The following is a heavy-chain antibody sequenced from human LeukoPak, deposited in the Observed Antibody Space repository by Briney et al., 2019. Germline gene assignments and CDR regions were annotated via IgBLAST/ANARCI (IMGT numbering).Heavy chain of an antibody. CDR1: GYTFTSYD. J-gene: IGHJ5*02. CDR2: MNPNSGNT. CDR3: ARGPSRDYGSGSSWFDP. D-gene: IGHD3-10*01. Sequence: ASVKVSCKASGYTFTSYDINWVRQVTGQGLEWMGWMNPNSGNTGYAQKFQGRVTMTRNTSISTAYMELSSLRSGDTAVYYCARGPSRDYGSGSSWFDPWGQGTLVTVSS. V-gene: IGHV1-8*01.